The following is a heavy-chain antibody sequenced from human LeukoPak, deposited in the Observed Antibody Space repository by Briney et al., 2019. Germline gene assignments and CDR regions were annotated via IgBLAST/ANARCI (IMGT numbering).Heavy chain of an antibody. CDR1: GGSISSSSYY. V-gene: IGHV4-39*07. CDR3: ARVGGEIVVVPDAKRPAPYFDY. J-gene: IGHJ4*02. CDR2: INHSGGT. Sequence: SETLSLTCTVSGGSISSSSYYWGWIRQPPGKGLEWIGEINHSGGTNYNPSLKSRVTISVATSKNQFSLKLRSVTAADTAVYYCARVGGEIVVVPDAKRPAPYFDYWGQGTLVTVSS. D-gene: IGHD2-2*01.